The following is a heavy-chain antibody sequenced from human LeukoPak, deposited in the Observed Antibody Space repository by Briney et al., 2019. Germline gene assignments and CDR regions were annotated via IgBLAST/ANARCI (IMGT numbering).Heavy chain of an antibody. Sequence: GGSLRLSCAASGFTFSNYWMNWVRQAPGKGLEWVANINQDGSEKYYVDSVKGRFTISRDNAKNSLYLQMNSLRAEDTAMYYCARGLAFAYWGQGTLVTVSP. J-gene: IGHJ4*02. D-gene: IGHD3-16*01. V-gene: IGHV3-7*01. CDR1: GFTFSNYW. CDR2: INQDGSEK. CDR3: ARGLAFAY.